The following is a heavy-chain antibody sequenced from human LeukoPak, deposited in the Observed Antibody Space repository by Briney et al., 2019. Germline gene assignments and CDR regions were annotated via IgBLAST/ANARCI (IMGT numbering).Heavy chain of an antibody. J-gene: IGHJ6*03. CDR2: IYTSGST. Sequence: SETLSLTCTVSGGSISSGSYYWSWIPQPAGKGLEWIGRIYTSGSTNYNPSLKSRVTISVDTSKKQFSLKLSSVTAADTAVYYCATSYSSGWGARMDVWGKETTVTISS. CDR3: ATSYSSGWGARMDV. CDR1: GGSISSGSYY. V-gene: IGHV4-61*02. D-gene: IGHD6-19*01.